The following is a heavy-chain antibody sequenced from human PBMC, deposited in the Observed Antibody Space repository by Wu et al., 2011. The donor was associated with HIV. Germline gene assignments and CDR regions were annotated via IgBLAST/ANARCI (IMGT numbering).Heavy chain of an antibody. CDR3: ARGTIVGATGDYYYGMDV. CDR2: IIPFFDTA. D-gene: IGHD1-26*01. V-gene: IGHV1-69*06. Sequence: QVQLVQSGAEVKKPGSSVKVSCKASGGTFSNYGISWVRQAPGQGLEWMGGIIPFFDTANYAQKFQGRVTITADKSTSTAYMELSSLRSEDTAVYYCARGTIVGATGDYYYGMDVWGQGTTVTVSS. CDR1: GGTFSNYG. J-gene: IGHJ6*02.